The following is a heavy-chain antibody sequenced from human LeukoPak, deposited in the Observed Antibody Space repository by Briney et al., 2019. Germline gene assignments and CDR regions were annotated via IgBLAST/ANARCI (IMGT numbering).Heavy chain of an antibody. Sequence: PSETLSLTCTVSGXSISSGDYYWSWIRQPPGKGLEWIGYIYYSGSTYYNPSLKSRVTISVDTSKNQFSLKLSSVTAADTAVYYCARAVEITMIVVVSHFDYWGQGTLVTVSS. CDR2: IYYSGST. J-gene: IGHJ4*02. CDR1: GXSISSGDYY. CDR3: ARAVEITMIVVVSHFDY. D-gene: IGHD3-22*01. V-gene: IGHV4-30-4*01.